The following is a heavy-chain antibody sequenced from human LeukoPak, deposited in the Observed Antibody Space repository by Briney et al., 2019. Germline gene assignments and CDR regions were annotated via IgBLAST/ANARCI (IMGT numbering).Heavy chain of an antibody. CDR2: IYYSGST. V-gene: IGHV4-59*01. CDR3: ARGGPAILDY. D-gene: IGHD2-15*01. CDR1: GGSISSYY. J-gene: IGHJ4*02. Sequence: SETLTLTCTVSGGSISSYYWSWIRQPPGKGLEWIGYIYYSGSTNYNPSLKSRVTISVDTSKNQFSLKLSSVTAADTAVYYCARGGPAILDYWGQGTLVTVSS.